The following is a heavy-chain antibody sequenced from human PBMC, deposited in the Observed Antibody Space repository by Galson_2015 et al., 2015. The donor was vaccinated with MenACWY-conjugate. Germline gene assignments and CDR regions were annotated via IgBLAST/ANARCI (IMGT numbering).Heavy chain of an antibody. CDR3: ARDLSYQPLLHFSETPRGAFDI. D-gene: IGHD2-2*01. CDR2: ISSNIRTT. CDR1: GFTFSRHS. J-gene: IGHJ3*02. Sequence: SLRLSCAASGFTFSRHSMNWVRQAPGKGLEWVAYISSNIRTTYYADSVKGRFTISRDNAKNSLYLQMNSLRAEDTASYYCARDLSYQPLLHFSETPRGAFDIWGQGTMVTVSS. V-gene: IGHV3-48*04.